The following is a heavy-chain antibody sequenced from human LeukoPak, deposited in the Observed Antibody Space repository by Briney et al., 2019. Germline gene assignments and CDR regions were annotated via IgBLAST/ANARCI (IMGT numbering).Heavy chain of an antibody. D-gene: IGHD3-10*01. CDR3: GRQGYTASYYFVAY. J-gene: IGHJ4*02. CDR2: IYTIGTT. CDR1: GGSFSGYY. Sequence: PSETLSPTCAVYGGSFSGYYWGCVRQPAGKGLEWIGRIYTIGTTHYSPSLKSRLTMSIDTSKNQFSLKLRSVTAADTAVYYCGRQGYTASYYFVAYWSQGTLITVSS. V-gene: IGHV4-59*10.